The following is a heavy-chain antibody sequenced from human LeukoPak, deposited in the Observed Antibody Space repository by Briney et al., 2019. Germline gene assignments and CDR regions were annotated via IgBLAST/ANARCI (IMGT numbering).Heavy chain of an antibody. CDR1: GFTFSSNA. Sequence: GGSLRLSCTASGFTFSSNAMQWVRQAPGKGLEWVTFIRYDGKEIYYADSVKGRFTASRDNSKNTLYLQMNTLRVDDTGVYYCARERDRRGYFDYWGQGTLVTVSS. D-gene: IGHD1-26*01. CDR3: ARERDRRGYFDY. CDR2: IRYDGKEI. J-gene: IGHJ4*02. V-gene: IGHV3-30*02.